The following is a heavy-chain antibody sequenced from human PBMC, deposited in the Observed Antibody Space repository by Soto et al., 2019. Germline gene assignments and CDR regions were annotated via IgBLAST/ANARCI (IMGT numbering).Heavy chain of an antibody. V-gene: IGHV4-59*08. D-gene: IGHD4-4*01. CDR3: GRQTPTLTRVAY. CDR2: IYYSGST. Sequence: SETLSLTCTVSGGSISSYYWSWIRQPPGKGLEWIGYIYYSGSTNYNPSLKSRVTISVDTSKNQFSLKVSSVTAADTAVYYCGRQTPTLTRVAYWGRGTQVTVSS. J-gene: IGHJ4*02. CDR1: GGSISSYY.